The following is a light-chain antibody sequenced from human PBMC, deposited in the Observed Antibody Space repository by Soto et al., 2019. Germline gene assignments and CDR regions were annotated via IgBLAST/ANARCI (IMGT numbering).Light chain of an antibody. CDR1: SSDVGAYNY. Sequence: QSALTQPASASGFPGQSVTISCTGTSSDVGAYNYVSWYQQLPGKAPKLIIYEVSKRPSGVPDRFSGSKSGNTASLTVSGLQAEDEANYYCTSYAGTYSFFYVFGTGTKVTVL. CDR2: EVS. J-gene: IGLJ1*01. CDR3: TSYAGTYSFFYV. V-gene: IGLV2-8*01.